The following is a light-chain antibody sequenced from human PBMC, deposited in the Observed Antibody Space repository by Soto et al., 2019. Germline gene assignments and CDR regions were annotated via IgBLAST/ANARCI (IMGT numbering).Light chain of an antibody. CDR3: QQYNSYFT. CDR2: SAS. V-gene: IGKV3-15*01. J-gene: IGKJ1*01. Sequence: EIVMTQSPATLSVSPGERATLSCRASQSVSSDLAWYQQKPGQAPRLLVYSASTRATGIPARFSGSGSGTEFTLTISSLQPDDFATYYCQQYNSYFTFGQGTKVEIK. CDR1: QSVSSD.